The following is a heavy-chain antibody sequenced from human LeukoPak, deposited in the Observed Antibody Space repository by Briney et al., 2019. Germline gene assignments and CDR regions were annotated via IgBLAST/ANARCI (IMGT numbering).Heavy chain of an antibody. Sequence: GGSLRLSCVVSGFSFKSYWISWVRQAPGKGLEWVACVKQDGTEKNYVVSVWGRFTVSVDNGKNSLYLQMNSLRAEDTAKYYCATLDSTKSVLWGRGTAVIVSS. CDR2: VKQDGTEK. D-gene: IGHD2-2*01. CDR1: GFSFKSYW. V-gene: IGHV3-7*01. CDR3: ATLDSTKSVL. J-gene: IGHJ1*01.